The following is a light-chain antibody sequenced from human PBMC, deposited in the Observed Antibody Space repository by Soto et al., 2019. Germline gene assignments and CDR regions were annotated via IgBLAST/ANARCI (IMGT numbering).Light chain of an antibody. Sequence: DIQMTQSPSTLSASVGDRVTITCRASQTIINWLAWYQQKPGKAPKLLIYKASTLEGEVPSRFSGSGSETELTLTINSLQPDDSATYYCQQYHTYWWTFGQGTKVDIK. CDR1: QTIINW. J-gene: IGKJ1*01. CDR2: KAS. CDR3: QQYHTYWWT. V-gene: IGKV1-5*03.